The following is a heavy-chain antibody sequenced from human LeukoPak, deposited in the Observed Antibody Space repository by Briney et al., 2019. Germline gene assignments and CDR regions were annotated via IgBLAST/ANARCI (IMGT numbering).Heavy chain of an antibody. D-gene: IGHD6-13*01. J-gene: IGHJ6*02. CDR2: ISYDGSNK. CDR1: GFTFSSYA. V-gene: IGHV3-30*09. CDR3: ASDYSSSWYLYYGMDV. Sequence: GGSLRLSCAASGFTFSSYAMHWVRQAPGKGLEWVAVISYDGSNKHYADSVKGRFAISRDNSKNTLYLQMNSLRAEDTAVYYCASDYSSSWYLYYGMDVWGQGTTVTVSS.